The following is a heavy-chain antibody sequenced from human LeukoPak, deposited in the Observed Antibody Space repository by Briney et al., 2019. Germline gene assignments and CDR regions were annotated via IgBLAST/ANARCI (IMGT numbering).Heavy chain of an antibody. Sequence: ASVKVSCKVSGYTLTELSMHWVRQAPGKGLEWMGGFDPEDGETIYAQKFQGRVTMTEDTSTDTAYMELSSLRSEDTAVYYCATYSSSWYSVKRFDYWGQGTLVTVSS. D-gene: IGHD6-13*01. CDR2: FDPEDGET. J-gene: IGHJ4*02. V-gene: IGHV1-24*01. CDR1: GYTLTELS. CDR3: ATYSSSWYSVKRFDY.